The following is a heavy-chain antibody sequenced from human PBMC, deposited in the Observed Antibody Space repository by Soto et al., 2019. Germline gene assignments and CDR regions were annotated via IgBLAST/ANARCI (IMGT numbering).Heavy chain of an antibody. Sequence: DTLSLTCTVSDHSISSRYYWGWIRQPPGKGLEWIGSIYYGGTTYYNPSLKSRVTISMDTSKSQFSLRLSSVTAADTAVYYCAREGSVGTGWFDPWGQGTLVTVSS. D-gene: IGHD1-1*01. CDR1: DHSISSRYY. J-gene: IGHJ5*02. V-gene: IGHV4-38-2*02. CDR2: IYYGGTT. CDR3: AREGSVGTGWFDP.